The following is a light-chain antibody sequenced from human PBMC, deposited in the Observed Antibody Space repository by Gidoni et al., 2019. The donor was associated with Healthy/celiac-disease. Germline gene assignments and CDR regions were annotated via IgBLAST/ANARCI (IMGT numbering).Light chain of an antibody. CDR1: QIISSY. V-gene: IGKV1-39*01. Sequence: IQMTQPPSSLSASVGDRVTITCRASQIISSYLNWYQQQPGKAPNLLIYAASSLQSGVPSKFSGSGSRTDFTLTISSLQPEDFATYYCQQSYSTPGTFGQGTKVEIK. CDR2: AAS. CDR3: QQSYSTPGT. J-gene: IGKJ1*01.